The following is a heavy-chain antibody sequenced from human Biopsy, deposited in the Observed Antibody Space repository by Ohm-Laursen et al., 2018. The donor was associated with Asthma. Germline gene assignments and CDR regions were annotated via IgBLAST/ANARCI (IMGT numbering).Heavy chain of an antibody. CDR2: INPNSGGT. CDR3: ARGQKSAGDRWFDP. V-gene: IGHV1-2*06. J-gene: IGHJ5*02. Sequence: GSSVKVSCKASGYTFIGCHIHWMRQAPGQGLEWMGRINPNSGGTNYAHKFQGRVTMTRDTSISTAYMEVSRLRSDDTAVYYCARGQKSAGDRWFDPWGQGTLVTVSS. CDR1: GYTFIGCH. D-gene: IGHD6-13*01.